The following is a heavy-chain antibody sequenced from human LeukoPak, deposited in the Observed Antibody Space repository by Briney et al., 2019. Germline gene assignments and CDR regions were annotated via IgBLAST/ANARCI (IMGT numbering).Heavy chain of an antibody. D-gene: IGHD3-10*01. Sequence: PGGSLRLSCAASGFTFSSYAMSWVRQAPGKGLEWVSAISGSGGSTYYADSVEGRFTISRDNSKNTLYLQMNSLRAEDTAVYYCAKDPSYGSGKNYYYYYMDVWGKGTTVTVSS. J-gene: IGHJ6*03. V-gene: IGHV3-23*01. CDR1: GFTFSSYA. CDR2: ISGSGGST. CDR3: AKDPSYGSGKNYYYYYMDV.